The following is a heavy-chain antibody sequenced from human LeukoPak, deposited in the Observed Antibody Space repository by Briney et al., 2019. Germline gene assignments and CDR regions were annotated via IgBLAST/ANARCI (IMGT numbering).Heavy chain of an antibody. V-gene: IGHV3-9*01. CDR3: AKVGGLGSFYRSPYFAS. CDR1: GFTFGDYA. CDR2: ISWNSDTI. Sequence: GGSLRLSCAAAGFTFGDYAMHWVRQAPGKGLEWVSGISWNSDTIGYADSVKGRFTISRDTAKNYIYLQMNSLRPEDTALYYCAKVGGLGSFYRSPYFASWGQGTLVTVSS. D-gene: IGHD3-10*01. J-gene: IGHJ4*02.